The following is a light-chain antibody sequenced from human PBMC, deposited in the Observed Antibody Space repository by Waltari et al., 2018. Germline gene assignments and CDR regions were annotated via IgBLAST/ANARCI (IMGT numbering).Light chain of an antibody. CDR1: QSISSY. Sequence: DIQMNQSPSSLSASVGDRVTLTCRASQSISSYLNWYQQKPGKAPKLLIYAASSLQSGVPSRFSGSGSGTDFTLTISSLQPEDFATYYCQQSYSTPDTFGQGTKLEIK. CDR2: AAS. V-gene: IGKV1-39*01. J-gene: IGKJ2*01. CDR3: QQSYSTPDT.